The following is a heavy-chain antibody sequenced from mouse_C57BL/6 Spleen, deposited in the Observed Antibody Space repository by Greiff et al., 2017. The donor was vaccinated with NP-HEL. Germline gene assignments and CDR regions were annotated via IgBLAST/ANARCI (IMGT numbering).Heavy chain of an antibody. CDR2: IDPENGDT. CDR3: TTFITTVGYYFDY. V-gene: IGHV14-4*01. D-gene: IGHD1-1*01. CDR1: GFNIKDDY. J-gene: IGHJ2*01. Sequence: VHVKQSGAELVRPGASVKLSCTASGFNIKDDYMHWVKQRPEQGLEWIGWIDPENGDTEYASKFQGKATITADTSSNTAYLQLSSLTSEDTAVYYCTTFITTVGYYFDYWGQGTTLTVSS.